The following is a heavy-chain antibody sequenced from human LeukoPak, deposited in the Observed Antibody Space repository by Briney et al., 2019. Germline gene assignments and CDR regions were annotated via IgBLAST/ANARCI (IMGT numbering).Heavy chain of an antibody. CDR3: AXEYSSSSGKVFDY. CDR1: GGSISTYS. V-gene: IGHV4-59*01. CDR2: IYYSGST. D-gene: IGHD6-6*01. J-gene: IGHJ4*02. Sequence: SETLSLTCTVSGGSISTYSWSWIRQPPGKGLEWIGYIYYSGSTNYNPSLKSRVTISVDTSKNQFSLKLSSVTAADTAVYYCAXEYSSSSGKVFDYWGQGTLVTVSS.